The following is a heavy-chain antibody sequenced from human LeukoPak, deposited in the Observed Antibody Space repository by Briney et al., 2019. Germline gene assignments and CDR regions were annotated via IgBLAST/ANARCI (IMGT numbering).Heavy chain of an antibody. J-gene: IGHJ6*03. Sequence: ASVKVSCKASGYTFTIYDINWVRQATGQGLEWMGWMNPNSGNTGYAQKFQGGVTMTRNTSISTAYMELSSLRSEDTAVYYCARGYDFWSGNYYYYYMDVWGKGTTVTVSS. V-gene: IGHV1-8*02. CDR3: ARGYDFWSGNYYYYYMDV. CDR1: GYTFTIYD. D-gene: IGHD3-3*01. CDR2: MNPNSGNT.